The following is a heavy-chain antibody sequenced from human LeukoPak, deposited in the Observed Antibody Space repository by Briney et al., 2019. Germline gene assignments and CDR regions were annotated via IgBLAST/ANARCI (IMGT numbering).Heavy chain of an antibody. Sequence: GGSLRLSCAVSGISLSNYGMSWVRQAPGKGLEWVAGISGSGGGTNYADSVKGRFTISRDNPKNTLYLQMNRLRAEDTAVYFCAKRGVVIRVILVGFHKEAYYFDPGAREPWSPSPQ. CDR2: ISGSGGGT. CDR1: GISLSNYG. V-gene: IGHV3-23*01. J-gene: IGHJ4*02. CDR3: AKRGVVIRVILVGFHKEAYYFDP. D-gene: IGHD3-22*01.